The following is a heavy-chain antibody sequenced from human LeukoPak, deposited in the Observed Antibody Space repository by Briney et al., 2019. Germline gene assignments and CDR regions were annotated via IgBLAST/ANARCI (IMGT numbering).Heavy chain of an antibody. Sequence: GSLRLSCAASGFTFSSYWMSWVRQAPGKGLEWVANIKQDGSEKYYVDSVKGRFTISRDNAKNSLYLQMNSLRAEDTAVYYCARYYSGYDSEGFDYWGQGTLVTVSS. D-gene: IGHD5-12*01. CDR2: IKQDGSEK. CDR3: ARYYSGYDSEGFDY. V-gene: IGHV3-7*01. J-gene: IGHJ4*02. CDR1: GFTFSSYW.